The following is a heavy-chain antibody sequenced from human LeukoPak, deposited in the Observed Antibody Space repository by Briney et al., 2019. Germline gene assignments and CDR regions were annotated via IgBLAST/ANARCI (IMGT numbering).Heavy chain of an antibody. CDR2: IIPIFGTA. J-gene: IGHJ5*02. CDR1: GGTFSSYA. D-gene: IGHD6-6*01. V-gene: IGHV1-69*05. CDR3: ARGNYSSSSLGVKNWFDP. Sequence: SVKVSCKASGGTFSSYAISWVRQAPGQGLEWMGGIIPIFGTANYAQKFQGRVTITTDESTSTAYMELSSLRSEDTAVYYCARGNYSSSSLGVKNWFDPWGQGTLVTVSS.